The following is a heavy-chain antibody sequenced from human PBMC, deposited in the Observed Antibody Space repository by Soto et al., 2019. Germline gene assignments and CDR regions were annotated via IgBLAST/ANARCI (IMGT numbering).Heavy chain of an antibody. V-gene: IGHV3-30*18. Sequence: QVQVIESGGGVVQPGTSLTLSCATSGFTFRNYGMHWLRQAPGKGLEWVAIISNDGKIGYYMDSVKGRFTMSRDNSENKFYLPMPLLRPEDTATSFCAKDIHAGSNHWGADHWCQGTLVIVSS. CDR3: AKDIHAGSNHWGADH. D-gene: IGHD7-27*01. J-gene: IGHJ4*02. CDR2: ISNDGKIG. CDR1: GFTFRNYG.